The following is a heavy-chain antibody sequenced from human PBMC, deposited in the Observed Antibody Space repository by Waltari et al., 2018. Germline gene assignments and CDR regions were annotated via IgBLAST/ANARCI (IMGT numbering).Heavy chain of an antibody. V-gene: IGHV1-8*03. J-gene: IGHJ5*02. CDR2: MNPNSGKT. Sequence: QVQLVQSGAEVKKPGVSVKVSCKASRYTCTSYDINWMRQATGQGLGWMGWMNPNSGKTGYAQKFQGRVTITRNTSISTAYMELSSLGSEDTAVYYCARAMVQGEDWFDPWGQGTLVTVSS. CDR3: ARAMVQGEDWFDP. CDR1: RYTCTSYD. D-gene: IGHD3-10*01.